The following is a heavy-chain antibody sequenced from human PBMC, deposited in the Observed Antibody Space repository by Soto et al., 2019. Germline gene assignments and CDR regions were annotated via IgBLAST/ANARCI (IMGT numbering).Heavy chain of an antibody. Sequence: EVQLVDSGGGLVQPGGSLRLSCAASGFSISDCSMNWVRRAPGKGLEWISYISTNSDAIYYADSVKGRFTISRDNAKNSLYLQMNSLRAEDTALYYCASVLGSRRAGSYPSYWGQGTLVTVSS. V-gene: IGHV3-48*01. CDR2: ISTNSDAI. CDR3: ASVLGSRRAGSYPSY. J-gene: IGHJ4*02. D-gene: IGHD3-10*01. CDR1: GFSISDCS.